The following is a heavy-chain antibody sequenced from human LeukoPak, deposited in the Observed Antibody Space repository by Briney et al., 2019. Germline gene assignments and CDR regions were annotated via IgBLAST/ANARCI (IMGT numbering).Heavy chain of an antibody. V-gene: IGHV1-69*05. J-gene: IGHJ4*02. CDR3: ARVDCSSTSCLFDY. Sequence: GASVKVSCKASGGTFSSYAISWVRQAPGQGLEWMGGIIPIFGTANYAQKFQGRVTITTDESTSTAYMELRSLRSDDTAVYYCARVDCSSTSCLFDYWGQGTLVTVSS. D-gene: IGHD2-2*01. CDR1: GGTFSSYA. CDR2: IIPIFGTA.